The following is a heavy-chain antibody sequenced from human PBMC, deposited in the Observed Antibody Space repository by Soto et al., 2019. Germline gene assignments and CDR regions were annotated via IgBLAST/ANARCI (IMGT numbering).Heavy chain of an antibody. CDR3: ARDQNPGYFDWLLSPPPFDY. Sequence: GGSLRLSCAASGFTFSSYGMHWVRQAPGKGLEWVAVIWYDGSNKYYADSVKGRFTISRDNSKNTLYLQMNSLRAEDTAVYYCARDQNPGYFDWLLSPPPFDYWGQGTLVTVSS. D-gene: IGHD3-9*01. CDR2: IWYDGSNK. V-gene: IGHV3-33*01. J-gene: IGHJ4*02. CDR1: GFTFSSYG.